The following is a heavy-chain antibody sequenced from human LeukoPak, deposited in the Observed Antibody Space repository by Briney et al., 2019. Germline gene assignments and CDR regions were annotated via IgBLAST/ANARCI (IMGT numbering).Heavy chain of an antibody. Sequence: GGSLRLSCAASGFTFSSYRMHWVRQAPGKGLVWVSRINNDGTSTNYADSVKGRFTISRDNAKNTLYLQMNSLRVEDTAVYYCARAVAGPSGRFDYWGQGTLVTVSS. CDR1: GFTFSSYR. V-gene: IGHV3-74*01. CDR3: ARAVAGPSGRFDY. D-gene: IGHD6-19*01. CDR2: INNDGTST. J-gene: IGHJ4*02.